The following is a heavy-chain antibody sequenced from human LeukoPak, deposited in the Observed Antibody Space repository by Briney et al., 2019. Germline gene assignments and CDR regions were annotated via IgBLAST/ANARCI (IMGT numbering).Heavy chain of an antibody. CDR3: ASLRYSYGFFDY. V-gene: IGHV4-59*08. CDR2: IHYSGST. D-gene: IGHD5-18*01. J-gene: IGHJ4*02. CDR1: GGSISGYY. Sequence: PSETLSLTCTVSGGSISGYYWSWIRQPPGKGLEWIAYIHYSGSTNYNPPLKSRLTISVDTSKNQLSLKLSSVTAAETAVYYCASLRYSYGFFDYWGQGTLVTVSS.